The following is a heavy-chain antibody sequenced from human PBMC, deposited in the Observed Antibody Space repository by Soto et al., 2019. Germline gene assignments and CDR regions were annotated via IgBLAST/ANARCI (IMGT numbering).Heavy chain of an antibody. D-gene: IGHD2-8*01. Sequence: GGSLRLSCAASGFTFNNYAMHWVRQAPGKGLEWVAVISNDGINEYYADSVKGRFTISRDNSKNTLFLQMNSLRAEDTAVYYCAKGLMVFAIGVSHSWGLGTLVTVSS. J-gene: IGHJ4*02. V-gene: IGHV3-30*18. CDR2: ISNDGINE. CDR3: AKGLMVFAIGVSHS. CDR1: GFTFNNYA.